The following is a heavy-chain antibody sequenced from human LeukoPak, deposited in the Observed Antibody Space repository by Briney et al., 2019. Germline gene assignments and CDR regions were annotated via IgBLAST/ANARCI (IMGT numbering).Heavy chain of an antibody. J-gene: IGHJ4*02. Sequence: PGGSLRLSCAASGITFSSYGMSWVRQAPGKGLEWVSSISSTGGTTYYADSVKGRFTISRDNSKNTLYLQMNSLRAEDTAVYYCAREESASWYWGQGTLVTVSS. D-gene: IGHD3-10*01. CDR3: AREESASWY. CDR1: GITFSSYG. V-gene: IGHV3-23*01. CDR2: ISSTGGTT.